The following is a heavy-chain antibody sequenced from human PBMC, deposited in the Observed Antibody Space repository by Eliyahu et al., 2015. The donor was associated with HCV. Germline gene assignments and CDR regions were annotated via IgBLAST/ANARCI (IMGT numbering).Heavy chain of an antibody. V-gene: IGHV4-39*01. CDR2: IYYTGST. CDR3: ARHKGPVAGMLDY. CDR1: GGSISSSSYY. D-gene: IGHD6-19*01. J-gene: IGHJ4*02. Sequence: QLQLQESGPGLVKPSETLSLTXTVSGGSISSSSYYWGWIRXPPGKGLEWIGNIYYTGSTNYNPSLKSRVTISLDTSKKQFSLKLSSVTASDTAVYYCARHKGPVAGMLDYWGQGALVTVSS.